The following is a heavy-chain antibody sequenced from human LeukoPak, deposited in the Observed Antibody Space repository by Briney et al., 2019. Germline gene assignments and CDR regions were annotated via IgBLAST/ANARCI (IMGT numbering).Heavy chain of an antibody. V-gene: IGHV1-2*02. CDR3: ARDPPGVRYGRPIFDF. J-gene: IGHJ4*02. D-gene: IGHD2-8*01. CDR2: INPHSGGT. Sequence: ASVKVSCKAYGYTFTGYYMHWVRQAPGQGLEWMGWINPHSGGTSYAQKFQGRVTMTRDKSISTAYMELYSLRSDDTAVYYCARDPPGVRYGRPIFDFWGQGTLVTVSS. CDR1: GYTFTGYY.